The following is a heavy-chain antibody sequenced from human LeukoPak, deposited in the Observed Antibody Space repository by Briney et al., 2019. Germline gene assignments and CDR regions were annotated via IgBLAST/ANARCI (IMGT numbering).Heavy chain of an antibody. CDR3: ARDSTVVTTMGAFDI. CDR1: GFIFSNYG. Sequence: PGGSLRLSCAASGFIFSNYGMNWVRQAPGKRLEWGSYISSSSDSIYYADSVKGRFTISRDNSKNTLYLQMNSLRAEDTAVYYCARDSTVVTTMGAFDIWGQGTMVTVSS. D-gene: IGHD4-23*01. CDR2: ISSSSDSI. J-gene: IGHJ3*02. V-gene: IGHV3-21*04.